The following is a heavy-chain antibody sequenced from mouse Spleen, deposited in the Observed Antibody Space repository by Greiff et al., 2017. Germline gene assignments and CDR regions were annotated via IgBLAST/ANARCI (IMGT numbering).Heavy chain of an antibody. V-gene: IGHV1-18*01. CDR2: INPNNGGT. CDR3: ARKDGYFFAY. D-gene: IGHD2-3*01. CDR1: GYTFTDYN. J-gene: IGHJ3*01. Sequence: EVHLVESGPELVKPGASVKIPCKASGYTFTDYNMDWVKQSHGKSLEWIGDINPNNGGTIYNQKFKGKATLTVDKSSSTAYMELRSLTSEDTAVYYCARKDGYFFAYWGQGTLVTVSA.